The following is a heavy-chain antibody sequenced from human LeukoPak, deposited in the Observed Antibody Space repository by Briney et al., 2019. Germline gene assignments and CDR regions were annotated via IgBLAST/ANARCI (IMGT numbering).Heavy chain of an antibody. CDR2: ISTYNVDS. J-gene: IGHJ4*02. D-gene: IGHD3-3*01. Sequence: ASVKVFCKTSGYTFTTYGLSWLRQVPGQGLEWMGWISTYNVDSNTARKFEGRFTMTTDTSTSTVYMELRSLRSDDAAVYYCARDDCITSGIRGLGCIDYWGQGTLVTVSS. V-gene: IGHV1-18*01. CDR3: ARDDCITSGIRGLGCIDY. CDR1: GYTFTTYG.